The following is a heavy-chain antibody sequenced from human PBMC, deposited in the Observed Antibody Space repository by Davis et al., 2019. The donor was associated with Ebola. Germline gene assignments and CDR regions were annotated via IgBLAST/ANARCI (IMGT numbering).Heavy chain of an antibody. D-gene: IGHD3-3*01. Sequence: PGGSLRLSCAASGFTFSSYAMHWVRQAPGKGLEWVAVISYDGSNKYYADSVKGRFTISRDNSKNTLYLQMNSLRAEDTAVYYCARDRLVPDFWSGYYYYGMDVWGQGTTVTVSS. J-gene: IGHJ6*02. CDR1: GFTFSSYA. CDR3: ARDRLVPDFWSGYYYYGMDV. V-gene: IGHV3-30-3*01. CDR2: ISYDGSNK.